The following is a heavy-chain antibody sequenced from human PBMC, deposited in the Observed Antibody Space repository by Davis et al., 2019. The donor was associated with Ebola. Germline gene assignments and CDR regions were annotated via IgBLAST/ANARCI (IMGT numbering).Heavy chain of an antibody. CDR2: IYYSGST. CDR1: GGSITISGYY. J-gene: IGHJ5*02. V-gene: IGHV4-39*07. D-gene: IGHD2-15*01. CDR3: ARRQRYCGGGSCNNWFDP. Sequence: MPSETLSLTCTVSGGSITISGYYWVWIRQPPGKGLEWIGSIYYSGSTNCNPSLKSRVTISVDTSKNQFSLKLSSVTAADTAIYFCARRQRYCGGGSCNNWFDPWDQGTLVTVSS.